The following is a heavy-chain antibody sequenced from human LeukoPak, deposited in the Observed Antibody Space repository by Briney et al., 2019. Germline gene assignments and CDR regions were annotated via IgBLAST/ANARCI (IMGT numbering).Heavy chain of an antibody. CDR1: GGSFSGYY. J-gene: IGHJ6*03. Sequence: SETLSLTCAVYGGSFSGYYWNWIRQPPGKGLEWIGEINHSGSTNYNPSLKSRATISVDTSKNQFSLKLSSVTAADTAVYYCARGKDEPNYYYYYMDVWGKGTTVTVSS. CDR2: INHSGST. V-gene: IGHV4-34*01. CDR3: ARGKDEPNYYYYYMDV. D-gene: IGHD1-14*01.